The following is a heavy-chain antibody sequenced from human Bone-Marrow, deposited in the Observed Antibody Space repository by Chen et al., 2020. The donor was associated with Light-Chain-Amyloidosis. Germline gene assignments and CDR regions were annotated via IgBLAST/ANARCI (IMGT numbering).Heavy chain of an antibody. CDR3: TRGDCTSTSCFLDF. CDR1: GFTFTDYW. Sequence: EVQLVESGGGLVQPGGSLRLSCAASGFTFTDYWMHWVRQVPGKGLVWVARIKRDGSATNYADSVKGRFTVSRDNAKNTLYLQMKSLRAEDTAVYYCTRGDCTSTSCFLDFWGQGTLVTVSS. V-gene: IGHV3-74*01. CDR2: IKRDGSAT. D-gene: IGHD2-2*01. J-gene: IGHJ4*02.